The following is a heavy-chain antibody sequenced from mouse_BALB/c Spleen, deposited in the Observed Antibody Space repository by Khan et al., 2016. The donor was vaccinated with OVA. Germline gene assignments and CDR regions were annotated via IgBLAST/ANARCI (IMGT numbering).Heavy chain of an antibody. CDR3: ARSNYYGRGLYAMDC. CDR1: GYTFTSYW. Sequence: DLVEPGASVKLSCKASGYTFTSYWINWIKERPGQGLEWIGQIGPGSGSAYYNELFKGKATLTVDTSSSTVYIQLSSLSSEDSAVYFCARSNYYGRGLYAMDCWGQGTSVTVSS. J-gene: IGHJ4*01. V-gene: IGHV1S41*01. CDR2: IGPGSGSA. D-gene: IGHD1-1*01.